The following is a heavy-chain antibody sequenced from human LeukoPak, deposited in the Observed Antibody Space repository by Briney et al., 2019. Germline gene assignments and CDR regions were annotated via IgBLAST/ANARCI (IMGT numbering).Heavy chain of an antibody. V-gene: IGHV1-8*01. CDR3: ARRSLRYFDWLPPGLYYYYYGMDV. D-gene: IGHD3-9*01. CDR2: MNPNSGNT. Sequence: ASVKVSCKASGYTSTSYDINWVRQATGQGLEWMGWMNPNSGNTGYAQKFQGRVTMTRNTSISTAYMELSSLRSEDTAVYYCARRSLRYFDWLPPGLYYYYYGMDVWGQGTTVTVSS. J-gene: IGHJ6*02. CDR1: GYTSTSYD.